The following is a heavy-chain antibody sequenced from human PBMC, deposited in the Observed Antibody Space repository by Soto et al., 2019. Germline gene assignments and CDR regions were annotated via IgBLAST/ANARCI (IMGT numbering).Heavy chain of an antibody. CDR1: GSPISSSGFY. J-gene: IGHJ5*02. V-gene: IGHV4-31*03. CDR2: IYNSGTT. CDR3: AREPISTPRGVTQVDP. D-gene: IGHD3-10*01. Sequence: SETLSLTCNVSGSPISSSGFYWSWIRQHPGKGPEWIGYIYNSGTTLYNASLGSRVTMSLDAAKNHFSLELRSVTVADTAVYYCAREPISTPRGVTQVDPWGQGTQVTVS.